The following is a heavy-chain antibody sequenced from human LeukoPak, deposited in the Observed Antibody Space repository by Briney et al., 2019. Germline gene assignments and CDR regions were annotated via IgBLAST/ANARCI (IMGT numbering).Heavy chain of an antibody. D-gene: IGHD2-2*01. CDR1: GGSFSGYY. CDR3: ARRGPISYREPAWSRSDY. CDR2: ISHSTSS. J-gene: IGHJ4*02. V-gene: IGHV4-34*01. Sequence: PSETLSLTSAVYGGSFSGYYWTWIRQPPGKGLEWIGEISHSTSSNYNPSLESRVTLSVDTSKNQFSLKLTSVTAADTALYFCARRGPISYREPAWSRSDYWGQGILVTVSS.